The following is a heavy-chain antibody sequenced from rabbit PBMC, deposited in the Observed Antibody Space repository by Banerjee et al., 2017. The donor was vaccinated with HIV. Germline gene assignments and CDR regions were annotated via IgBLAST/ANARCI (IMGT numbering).Heavy chain of an antibody. D-gene: IGHD1-1*01. V-gene: IGHV1S45*01. Sequence: KPEGSLTLTCKASGFTLSSYWMWWVRQAPGKGLERIGCISAGSSGTTYYASWAKGRFTISKTSSTTVTLQMTSLTGADTATYFCARWGSGWNINLWGPGTLVTVS. CDR2: ISAGSSGTT. CDR3: ARWGSGWNINL. J-gene: IGHJ4*01. CDR1: GFTLSSYW.